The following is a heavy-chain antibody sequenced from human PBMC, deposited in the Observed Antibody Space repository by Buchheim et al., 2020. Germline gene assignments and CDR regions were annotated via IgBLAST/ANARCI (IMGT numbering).Heavy chain of an antibody. V-gene: IGHV1-2*02. CDR1: GYTFTGYY. CDR3: ARDLENYDFWSGYWIKYYYYGMDV. J-gene: IGHJ6*02. Sequence: VQLVQSGAEVKKPGASVKVSCKASGYTFTGYYMHWVRQAPGQGLEWMGWINPNSGGTNYAQKFQGRVTMTRDTSISTAYMELSRLRSDDTAVYYCARDLENYDFWSGYWIKYYYYGMDVWGQGTT. CDR2: INPNSGGT. D-gene: IGHD3-3*01.